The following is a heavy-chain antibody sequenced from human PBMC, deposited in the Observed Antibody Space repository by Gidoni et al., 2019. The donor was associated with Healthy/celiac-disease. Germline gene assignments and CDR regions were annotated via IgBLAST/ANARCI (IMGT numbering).Heavy chain of an antibody. V-gene: IGHV3-11*01. J-gene: IGHJ3*01. CDR1: GFTFSDYY. CDR3: ARDERGGLGYTDW. CDR2: IISSGSTI. Sequence: QVQLVESGGGLVKPGGSLRLSCAASGFTFSDYYRSWIRQVQGKGLEWVSYIISSGSTISYADSVKGRFTISRDNAKNSLYLQMNSLRAEDTAVYYCARDERGGLGYTDWWGQGTMVTVSS. D-gene: IGHD3-16*02.